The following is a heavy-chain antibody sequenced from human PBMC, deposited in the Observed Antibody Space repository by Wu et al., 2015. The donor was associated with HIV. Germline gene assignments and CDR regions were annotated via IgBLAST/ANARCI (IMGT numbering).Heavy chain of an antibody. V-gene: IGHV1-69*13. Sequence: QVQLVQSGAEVKKPGSSVKVSCKASGGNLRSYAISWVRQAPGQGLEWVGRIISIFGTTHCAQKFQGRVTINADESTSTAYMELSSLRSEDTAVYYCARENGSGSYYNAYHYYYGMDVWGQGTTVTVSS. J-gene: IGHJ6*02. CDR1: GGNLRSYA. D-gene: IGHD3-10*01. CDR2: IISIFGTT. CDR3: ARENGSGSYYNAYHYYYGMDV.